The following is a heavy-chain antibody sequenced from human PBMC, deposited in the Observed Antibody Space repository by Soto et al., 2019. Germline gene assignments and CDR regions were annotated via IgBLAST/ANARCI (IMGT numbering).Heavy chain of an antibody. CDR2: ISGSGGST. D-gene: IGHD3-3*01. V-gene: IGHV3-23*01. CDR1: GFTFSSYA. Sequence: EVQLLESGGGLVQPGGSLRLSCAASGFTFSSYAMSWVRQAPGKGLEWVSAISGSGGSTYYADSVKGRFTISRDNSKNTLYLQMNSLRTEDTAVYYCAKIPITIFGVVIIPYYYYRDVWGKGTTVTVS. J-gene: IGHJ6*03. CDR3: AKIPITIFGVVIIPYYYYRDV.